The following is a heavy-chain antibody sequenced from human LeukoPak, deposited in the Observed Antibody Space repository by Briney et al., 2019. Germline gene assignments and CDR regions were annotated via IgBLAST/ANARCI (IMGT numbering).Heavy chain of an antibody. D-gene: IGHD3-10*01. CDR2: ISSSSSYI. CDR3: AREDRFGESVGP. Sequence: GGSLRLSCAASGFTFSSYSMNWVRQAPGKGLEWVSSISSSSSYIYYADSVKGRFTISRDNAKNSLYLQMNSLRAEDTAVYYCAREDRFGESVGPWGQGTLVTVS. V-gene: IGHV3-21*01. CDR1: GFTFSSYS. J-gene: IGHJ5*02.